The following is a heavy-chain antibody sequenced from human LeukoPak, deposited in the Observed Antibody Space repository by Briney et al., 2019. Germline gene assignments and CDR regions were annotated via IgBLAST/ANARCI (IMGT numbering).Heavy chain of an antibody. D-gene: IGHD3-22*01. J-gene: IGHJ4*02. CDR2: ICYDGSKK. Sequence: GGSLRLSCAASGFTFSSYGMHWVRQAPGNGLEWVAVICYDGSKKFYADSVKGRLTISRDTCKKPLYMPMNSLRAEDPAVYFRSRTYYYDSSGYYPFDYWGQGTLVSVSS. CDR3: SRTYYYDSSGYYPFDY. V-gene: IGHV3-33*01. CDR1: GFTFSSYG.